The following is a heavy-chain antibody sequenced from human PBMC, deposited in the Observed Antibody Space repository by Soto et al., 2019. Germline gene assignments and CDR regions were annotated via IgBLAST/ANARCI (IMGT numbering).Heavy chain of an antibody. J-gene: IGHJ6*02. Sequence: ASVKVSCKASGYTFTSYGISWVRQAPGLGLEWMGWISAYNGNTNYAQKLQGRVTMTTDTSTSTAYMELRSLRSDDTAVYYCARRGDIVVVPAAPGENYYYYGMDVWGQGTTVTVSS. D-gene: IGHD2-2*01. V-gene: IGHV1-18*04. CDR1: GYTFTSYG. CDR2: ISAYNGNT. CDR3: ARRGDIVVVPAAPGENYYYYGMDV.